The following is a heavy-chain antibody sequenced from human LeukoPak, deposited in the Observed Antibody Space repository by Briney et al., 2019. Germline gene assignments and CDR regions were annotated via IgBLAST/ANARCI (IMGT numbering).Heavy chain of an antibody. D-gene: IGHD3-22*01. Sequence: SETLSLTCTVSGGSISSSSYYWGWIRQPPGKGLEWIGSIYYGGSTYYNPSLKSRVTISVDTSKNQFSLKLSSVTAADTAVYYCASSDYYDSSGYYDFDYWGQGTLVTVSS. CDR3: ASSDYYDSSGYYDFDY. J-gene: IGHJ4*02. CDR2: IYYGGST. V-gene: IGHV4-39*01. CDR1: GGSISSSSYY.